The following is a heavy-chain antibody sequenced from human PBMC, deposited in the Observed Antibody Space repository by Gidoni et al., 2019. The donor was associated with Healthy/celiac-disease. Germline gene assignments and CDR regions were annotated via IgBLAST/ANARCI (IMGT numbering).Heavy chain of an antibody. D-gene: IGHD2-2*01. J-gene: IGHJ5*02. Sequence: QLQLQESGPGLVKPSETLSLTCTVSGVSINSSRYYWGWIRQPPGKGLEWIGSIYYSGSTYYNPSLKSRVTISVDTSKNQFSLKLSSVTAADTAVYYCARQRIVVVPAAPQFDPWGQGTLVTVSS. CDR2: IYYSGST. V-gene: IGHV4-39*01. CDR3: ARQRIVVVPAAPQFDP. CDR1: GVSINSSRYY.